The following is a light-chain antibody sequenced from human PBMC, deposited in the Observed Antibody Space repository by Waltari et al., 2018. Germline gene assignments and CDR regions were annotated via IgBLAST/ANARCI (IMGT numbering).Light chain of an antibody. V-gene: IGLV2-14*03. CDR2: DVS. CDR1: SSDVGGYNY. Sequence: GSPGQSITISCTGTSSDVGGYNYVCWFQQHPGRAPKLIIYDVSNRPSGVSTRFSGSKSANTASLTISGLQTEDEADYYCTSYTSAASWVFGAGTKLTVV. J-gene: IGLJ3*02. CDR3: TSYTSAASWV.